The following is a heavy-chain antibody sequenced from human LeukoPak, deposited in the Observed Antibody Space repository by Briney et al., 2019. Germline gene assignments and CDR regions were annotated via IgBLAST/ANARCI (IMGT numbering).Heavy chain of an antibody. J-gene: IGHJ4*02. CDR3: VTYYFDSSGQKKNY. V-gene: IGHV4-34*01. D-gene: IGHD3-22*01. CDR2: INHSGST. Sequence: SETLSLTCAVYGGSFSGYYWSWIRQPPGKGLEWIGEINHSGSTNYNPSLKSRVTISVDTSKKQFSLKLSSVTAADTAVYYCVTYYFDSSGQKKNYWGQGTLVTVSS. CDR1: GGSFSGYY.